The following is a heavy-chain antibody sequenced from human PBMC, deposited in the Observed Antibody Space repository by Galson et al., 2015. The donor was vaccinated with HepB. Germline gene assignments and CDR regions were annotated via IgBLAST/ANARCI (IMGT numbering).Heavy chain of an antibody. Sequence: SVTVSCKASGSTFTSYDINWVRQATGQGLEWMGWMNPNSGNTGYAQKFQGRVTMTRNTSISTAYMELSSLRSEDTAVYYCARFVEGYCTNGVCYTPYFRGRIRVYYGMDVWGQGTTVTVSS. CDR2: MNPNSGNT. CDR3: ARFVEGYCTNGVCYTPYFRGRIRVYYGMDV. D-gene: IGHD2-8*01. CDR1: GSTFTSYD. J-gene: IGHJ6*02. V-gene: IGHV1-8*01.